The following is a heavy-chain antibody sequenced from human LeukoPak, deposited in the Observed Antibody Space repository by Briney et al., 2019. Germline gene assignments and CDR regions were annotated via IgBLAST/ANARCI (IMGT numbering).Heavy chain of an antibody. Sequence: ASVKVSCKVSGYTLTELSMHWVRQAPGKGLEWMGGFDPEDGETIYAQKFQGRVTMTEDTSTDTAYMELSSLRSEDTAVYYCATDQTRGRGYDFWSGYPHYYYYYMDVWGKGTTVTVSS. J-gene: IGHJ6*03. CDR1: GYTLTELS. V-gene: IGHV1-24*01. D-gene: IGHD3-3*01. CDR3: ATDQTRGRGYDFWSGYPHYYYYYMDV. CDR2: FDPEDGET.